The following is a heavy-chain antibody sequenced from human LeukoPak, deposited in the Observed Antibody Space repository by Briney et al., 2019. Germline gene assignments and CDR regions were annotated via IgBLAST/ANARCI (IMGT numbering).Heavy chain of an antibody. V-gene: IGHV4-39*07. D-gene: IGHD5-18*01. CDR1: GGSISSGGYY. J-gene: IGHJ3*02. CDR3: ASFRGYSYGYAFDI. CDR2: INHSGST. Sequence: SETLSLTCTVSGGSISSGGYYWSWIRQPPGKGLEWIGEINHSGSTNYNPSLKSRVTISVDTSKNQFSLKLSSVTAADTAVYYCASFRGYSYGYAFDIWGQGTMVTVSS.